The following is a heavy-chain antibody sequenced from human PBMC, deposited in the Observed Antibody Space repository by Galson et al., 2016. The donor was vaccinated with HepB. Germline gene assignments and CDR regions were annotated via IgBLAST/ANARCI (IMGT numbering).Heavy chain of an antibody. CDR3: VQGSTAPAI. J-gene: IGHJ6*04. V-gene: IGHV3-23*01. Sequence: SLRLSCAASGFTFSNYGMTWVRQAPGKGLEVVSSISRSGDSTDYADSVKGRFTISRDNSQNTLSLQMNSLTADDTARYDFVQGSTAPAIWGKGTTVTGSS. CDR1: GFTFSNYG. D-gene: IGHD1-26*01. CDR2: ISRSGDST.